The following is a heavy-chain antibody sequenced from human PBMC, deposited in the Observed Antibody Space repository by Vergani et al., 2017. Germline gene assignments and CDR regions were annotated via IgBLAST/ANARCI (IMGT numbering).Heavy chain of an antibody. V-gene: IGHV5-51*01. CDR2: IYPADSDT. CDR1: EYSFGNYW. Sequence: EVELVQSGPEMRKPGESLKISCNGSEYSFGNYWIGWVRRMPGKGLEWMGIIYPADSDTRYSPSFQGQVTISADKSISTAFLKWDSLKASDTALYYCARHTTYTDSWGQGTLVTVSS. D-gene: IGHD1-1*01. J-gene: IGHJ4*02. CDR3: ARHTTYTDS.